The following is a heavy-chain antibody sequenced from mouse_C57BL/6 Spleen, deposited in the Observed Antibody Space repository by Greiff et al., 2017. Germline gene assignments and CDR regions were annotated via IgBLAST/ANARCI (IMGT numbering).Heavy chain of an antibody. CDR3: TRGGYGSSYYFDY. V-gene: IGHV5-9-1*02. Sequence: EVKVVESGEGLVKPGGSLKLSCAASGFTFSSYAMSWVRQTPEKRLEWVAYISRGGDYIYYADTVKGRFTISRDNARNTLYLQMSSLKSEDTAMYYCTRGGYGSSYYFDYWGQGTTLTVSS. CDR1: GFTFSSYA. CDR2: ISRGGDYI. J-gene: IGHJ2*01. D-gene: IGHD1-1*01.